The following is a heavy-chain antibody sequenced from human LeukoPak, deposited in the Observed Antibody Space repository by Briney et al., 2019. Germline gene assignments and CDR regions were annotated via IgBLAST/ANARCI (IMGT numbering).Heavy chain of an antibody. CDR3: AREGSAVAGTD. D-gene: IGHD6-19*01. Sequence: PSETLSLTCTVSGGSFSSYYWSWIRQPPGKGLEWIGYIYYSGSTDYNPSLKSRVTMSVDKSKNQFSLQLSSVTAADTAVYYCAREGSAVAGTDWGQGTLVTVSS. J-gene: IGHJ4*02. CDR2: IYYSGST. CDR1: GGSFSSYY. V-gene: IGHV4-59*12.